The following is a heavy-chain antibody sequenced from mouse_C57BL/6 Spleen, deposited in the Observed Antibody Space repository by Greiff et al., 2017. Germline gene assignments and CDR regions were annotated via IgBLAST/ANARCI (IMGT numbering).Heavy chain of an antibody. D-gene: IGHD3-2*02. CDR2: FHPYNDDT. CDR1: GYTFTTYP. CDR3: AREAAQATGWFAY. Sequence: VKLVESGAELVKPGASVKMSCKASGYTFTTYPIEWMKQNHGKSLEWIGNFHPYNDDTKYNEKFKGKATLTVEKSSSTVYLELSRLTSDDSAVYYCAREAAQATGWFAYWGQGTLVTVSA. J-gene: IGHJ3*01. V-gene: IGHV1-47*01.